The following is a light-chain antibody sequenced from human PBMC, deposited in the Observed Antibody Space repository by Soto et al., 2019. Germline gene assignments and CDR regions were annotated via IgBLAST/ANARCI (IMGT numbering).Light chain of an antibody. CDR1: QSVRNNY. J-gene: IGKJ1*01. CDR3: LQYGSSRT. Sequence: EIVLTQSPGTLSLSPGERATLSCRASQSVRNNYLAWYQQRPGQAPRLLIYAASSRATGIPDRFSGSGSGTDFTLTISRLEPEDFAVYYCLQYGSSRTFGQGTKVDIK. CDR2: AAS. V-gene: IGKV3-20*01.